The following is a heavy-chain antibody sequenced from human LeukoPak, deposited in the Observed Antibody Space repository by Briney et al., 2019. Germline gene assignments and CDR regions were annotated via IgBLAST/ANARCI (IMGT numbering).Heavy chain of an antibody. CDR1: GGSISSGDYY. D-gene: IGHD1-26*01. V-gene: IGHV4-30-4*08. Sequence: SQTLSLTCTVSGGSISSGDYYWSWIRQPPRKGLEWIGYIYYSGSTYYNPSLKSRVTISVDTSKNQFSLKLSSVTAADTAVYYCARGATPDPFDPWGQGTLVTVSS. J-gene: IGHJ5*02. CDR3: ARGATPDPFDP. CDR2: IYYSGST.